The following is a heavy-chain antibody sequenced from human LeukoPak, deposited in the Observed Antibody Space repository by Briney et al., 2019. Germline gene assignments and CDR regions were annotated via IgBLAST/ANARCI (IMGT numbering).Heavy chain of an antibody. CDR1: GYTFTSYG. CDR2: ISAYNGNT. Sequence: ASVKVSCKASGYTFTSYGISWVRQAPGQGLEWMGWISAYNGNTNYAQKLQGRVTMTTDTSTSTAYMELRSLRSDDTAVYYCARDLGALAVAGSFDYRGQGTLVTVSS. D-gene: IGHD6-19*01. V-gene: IGHV1-18*04. J-gene: IGHJ4*02. CDR3: ARDLGALAVAGSFDY.